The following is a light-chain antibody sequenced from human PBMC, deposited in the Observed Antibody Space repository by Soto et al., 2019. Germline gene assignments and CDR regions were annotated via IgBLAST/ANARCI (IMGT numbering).Light chain of an antibody. CDR1: QSVSRNY. Sequence: EIVLTQSPGTLSLSPGERATLSCRGSQSVSRNYLAWYQHKPGQAPRLLIYGASSRATGIPDRFSGSGSGTSFSLTSSRLEPEDFAVYYWQQSGSPPRMFCQGTKV. J-gene: IGKJ1*01. CDR3: QQSGSPPRM. V-gene: IGKV3-20*01. CDR2: GAS.